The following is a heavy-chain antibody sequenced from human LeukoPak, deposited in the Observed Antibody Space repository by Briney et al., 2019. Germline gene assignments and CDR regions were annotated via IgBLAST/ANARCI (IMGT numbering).Heavy chain of an antibody. CDR3: ARGPSGSYGFRFDP. Sequence: SETLSLTCTVSGGSISSSYWSWIRQPPGQGLEWIGYIYYSGNTNYNPSLKSRVTVSVDTSKHQFSLRLSSVTAADTAVYYCARGPSGSYGFRFDPWGQGTLVTVSS. V-gene: IGHV4-59*01. CDR2: IYYSGNT. D-gene: IGHD1-26*01. CDR1: GGSISSSY. J-gene: IGHJ5*02.